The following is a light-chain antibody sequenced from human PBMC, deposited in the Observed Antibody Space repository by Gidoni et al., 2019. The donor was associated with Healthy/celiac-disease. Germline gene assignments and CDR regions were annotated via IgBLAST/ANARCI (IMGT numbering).Light chain of an antibody. J-gene: IGLJ1*01. CDR2: EVS. Sequence: QSALTQPASVSGSPGPSITISCTGTSSDVGGYNYVYWYQQHPGKAPKLMIYEVSNRHSGVSNRFSGAKSGNTASLTISGLQAEDEADYYCSSYTSSSTLVFGTGTKVTVL. CDR3: SSYTSSSTLV. V-gene: IGLV2-14*01. CDR1: SSDVGGYNY.